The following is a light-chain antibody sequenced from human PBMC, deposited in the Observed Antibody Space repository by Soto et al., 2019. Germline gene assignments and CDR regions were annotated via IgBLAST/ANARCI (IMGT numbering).Light chain of an antibody. J-gene: IGKJ3*01. CDR3: QQYGSSTGFT. Sequence: EIVLTQSPGTLSLSPRERATLSCRASQSVSSSYLAWYQQKPGQAPRLLIYGASSRATGIPDRFSGSGSGTDFTLTISRLEPEDFAVYYCQQYGSSTGFTFGPGT. CDR1: QSVSSSY. CDR2: GAS. V-gene: IGKV3-20*01.